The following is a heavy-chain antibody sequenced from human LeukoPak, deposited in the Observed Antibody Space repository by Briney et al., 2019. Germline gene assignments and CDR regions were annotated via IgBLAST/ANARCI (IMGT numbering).Heavy chain of an antibody. CDR3: ARRYYSNLGGFDP. V-gene: IGHV4-39*01. D-gene: IGHD4-11*01. Sequence: SETLSLTCTVSGGSISSNSYYWGWIRQPPGKGLEWIGSIYYSGSTYYSPSLKSRVTISVDTSKNQFSLKLSSVTAADTAVYYCARRYYSNLGGFDPWGQGTLVTVSS. CDR1: GGSISSNSYY. CDR2: IYYSGST. J-gene: IGHJ5*02.